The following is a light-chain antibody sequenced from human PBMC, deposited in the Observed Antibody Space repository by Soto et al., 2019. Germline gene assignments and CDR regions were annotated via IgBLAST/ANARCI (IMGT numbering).Light chain of an antibody. CDR2: SDN. CDR1: SSNIGSNF. V-gene: IGLV1-47*02. Sequence: QAVVTQPPSASGTPGQRVAISCSGSSSNIGSNFVYWYQQVPGTAPKLLIFSDNQRPSGVPDRFSGSKSGTSASLAISGLRSEDEGDYYCAAWDDSLSGVFGGGTKLTVL. J-gene: IGLJ2*01. CDR3: AAWDDSLSGV.